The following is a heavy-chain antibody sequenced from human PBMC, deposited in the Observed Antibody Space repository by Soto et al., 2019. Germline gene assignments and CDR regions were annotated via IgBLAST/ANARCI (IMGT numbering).Heavy chain of an antibody. CDR3: ARGSGYDYHYPRGYYFDC. Sequence: EVQLVESGGGLVQPGGSLRLSCAASGFTFTNFNMHWVRQAPGKGLEWVSYIRGSGTTMYYADSVQGRFTISRDNAQNSLFLQMDSLRAEDTAVYYCARGSGYDYHYPRGYYFDCWGQGTLVTVSS. CDR2: IRGSGTTM. J-gene: IGHJ4*02. V-gene: IGHV3-48*01. D-gene: IGHD5-12*01. CDR1: GFTFTNFN.